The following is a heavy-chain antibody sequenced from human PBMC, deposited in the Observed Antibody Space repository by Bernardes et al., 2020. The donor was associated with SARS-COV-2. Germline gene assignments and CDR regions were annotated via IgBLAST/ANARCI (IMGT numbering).Heavy chain of an antibody. Sequence: GGSLRLSCAASGFTFSTYWMHWVRQAPGKGLEWISYISSTTGFTNYADSVSGRFTISRDNGKKTLFLEMNGLTVDDTAVYYCVRYGEAPNNWLDSWGQGTLVTVSS. CDR1: GFTFSTYW. V-gene: IGHV3-11*06. CDR3: VRYGEAPNNWLDS. J-gene: IGHJ5*01. CDR2: ISSTTGFT. D-gene: IGHD3-10*01.